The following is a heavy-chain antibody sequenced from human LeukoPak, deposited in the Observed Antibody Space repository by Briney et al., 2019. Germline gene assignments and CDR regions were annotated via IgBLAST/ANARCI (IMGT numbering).Heavy chain of an antibody. J-gene: IGHJ4*02. Sequence: SETLSLTCTVSGGSISSYYWSWIRQPPGKGLEWIGYIYYSGSTNYNPSLKSRVTISVNTSKNQFSLKLSSVTAADTAVYYCARDLGYSSGWVFDYWGQGTLVTVSS. CDR1: GGSISSYY. CDR3: ARDLGYSSGWVFDY. D-gene: IGHD6-19*01. V-gene: IGHV4-59*12. CDR2: IYYSGST.